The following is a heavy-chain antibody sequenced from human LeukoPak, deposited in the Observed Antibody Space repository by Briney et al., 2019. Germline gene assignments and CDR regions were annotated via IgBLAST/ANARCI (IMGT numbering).Heavy chain of an antibody. CDR3: ARQPGIAAAHFGY. J-gene: IGHJ4*02. V-gene: IGHV4-39*01. CDR2: IYYSGNT. D-gene: IGHD6-13*01. CDR1: GGSISSSSYY. Sequence: SETLSLTCNVSGGSISSSSYYWGWIRQPPGKGLEWIGSIYYSGNTYYNPSLKSRVTISEDTSKKQVSLKLRSVTAADTAVYYCARQPGIAAAHFGYWGQGTLVTVSS.